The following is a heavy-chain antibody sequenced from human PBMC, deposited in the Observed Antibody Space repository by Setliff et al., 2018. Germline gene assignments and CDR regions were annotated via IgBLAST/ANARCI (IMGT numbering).Heavy chain of an antibody. CDR2: INHSGST. J-gene: IGHJ6*02. CDR3: ARGGLNEGWGSYRFEGYYNYGMDV. D-gene: IGHD3-16*02. Sequence: PSETLSLTCAVYGGSFSGYYWSWIRQPPGKGLEWIGEINHSGSTNYNPSLKSRVTISVETSKNQFSLKLSSVTAADTAVYYCARGGLNEGWGSYRFEGYYNYGMDVWGQGTTVTVSS. CDR1: GGSFSGYY. V-gene: IGHV4-34*01.